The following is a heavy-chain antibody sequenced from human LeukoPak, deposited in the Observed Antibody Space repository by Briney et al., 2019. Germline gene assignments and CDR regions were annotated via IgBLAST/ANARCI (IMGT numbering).Heavy chain of an antibody. V-gene: IGHV3-33*06. Sequence: PGRSLRLSCAASGFTFSSYGMHWVRQAPGKGLEWVAVIWYDGSNKYYADSVKGRFTISRDNSKNTLYLQMNSLRAEDTAVYYCANDRTGTGGFDPWGQGTLVTVSS. CDR1: GFTFSSYG. D-gene: IGHD1-1*01. J-gene: IGHJ5*02. CDR2: IWYDGSNK. CDR3: ANDRTGTGGFDP.